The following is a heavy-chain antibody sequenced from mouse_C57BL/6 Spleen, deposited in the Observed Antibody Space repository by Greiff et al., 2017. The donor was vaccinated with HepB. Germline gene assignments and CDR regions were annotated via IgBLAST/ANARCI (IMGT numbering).Heavy chain of an antibody. V-gene: IGHV1-66*01. CDR3: ARFDYDRGDYYAMDY. CDR1: GYSFTSYY. Sequence: VKLQESGPELVKPGASVKISCKASGYSFTSYYIHWVKQRPGQGLEWIGWIYPGSGNTKYNEKFKGKATLTADTSSSTAYMQLSSLTSEDSAVYYCARFDYDRGDYYAMDYWGQGTSVTVSS. J-gene: IGHJ4*01. D-gene: IGHD2-4*01. CDR2: IYPGSGNT.